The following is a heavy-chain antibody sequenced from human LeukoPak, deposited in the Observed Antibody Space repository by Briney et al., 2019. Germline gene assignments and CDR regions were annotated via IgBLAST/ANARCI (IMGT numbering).Heavy chain of an antibody. CDR2: ISGSGGST. J-gene: IGHJ3*02. D-gene: IGHD1-26*01. CDR3: AKDQGELAPGPEDAFDI. CDR1: GFTFSSYT. V-gene: IGHV3-23*01. Sequence: GGSLRLSCAASGFTFSSYTMSWVRQAPGKGLEWVSAISGSGGSTYYADSVKGRFTISRDISKSTLYLQMNSLRAEDTAVYYCAKDQGELAPGPEDAFDIWGQGTMVTVSS.